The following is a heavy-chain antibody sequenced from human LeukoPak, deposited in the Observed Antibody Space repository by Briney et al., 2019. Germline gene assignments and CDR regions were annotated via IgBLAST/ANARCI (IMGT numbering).Heavy chain of an antibody. Sequence: ASVTVSCTASGYTFNSYGFSWVRQAPAQGLEWMGWISAYNGNTNYAQKLQGRITMTTDTSTSTAYMELRSLRSDDTAVYYCARDRQYTIIISARADGFDIWGQGTMVTVSS. D-gene: IGHD3-10*01. CDR2: ISAYNGNT. CDR3: ARDRQYTIIISARADGFDI. J-gene: IGHJ3*02. V-gene: IGHV1-18*04. CDR1: GYTFNSYG.